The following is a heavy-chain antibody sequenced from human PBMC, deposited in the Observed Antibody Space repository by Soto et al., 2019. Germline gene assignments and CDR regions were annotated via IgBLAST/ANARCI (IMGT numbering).Heavy chain of an antibody. CDR3: ARIGDPPGYYYMDV. Sequence: ASVKVSCKASGYTFTSYGISWVRQAPGQGLEWMGWISAYNGNTNYAQKLQGRVTMTTNTSTSTAYMELRSLRSDDTAVYYCARIGDPPGYYYMDVWGKGTTVTVSS. D-gene: IGHD2-21*02. CDR2: ISAYNGNT. CDR1: GYTFTSYG. V-gene: IGHV1-18*01. J-gene: IGHJ6*03.